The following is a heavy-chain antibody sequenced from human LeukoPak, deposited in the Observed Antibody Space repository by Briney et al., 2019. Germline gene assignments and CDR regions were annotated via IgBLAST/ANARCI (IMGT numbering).Heavy chain of an antibody. CDR3: ARDQRYSSSPTQIFDI. D-gene: IGHD6-6*01. V-gene: IGHV1-69*05. CDR1: GYTFTGYY. J-gene: IGHJ3*02. CDR2: IIPTFATA. Sequence: GASVKVSCKASGYTFTGYYMHWVRQAPGQGLEWMGGIIPTFATANYAQKFQGRVTITTDESTSTAYMELSSLRSEDTAVYYCARDQRYSSSPTQIFDIWGQGTMVTVSS.